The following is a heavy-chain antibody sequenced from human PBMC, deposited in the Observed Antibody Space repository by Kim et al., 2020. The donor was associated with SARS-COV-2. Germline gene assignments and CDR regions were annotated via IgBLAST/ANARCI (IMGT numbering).Heavy chain of an antibody. CDR2: T. J-gene: IGHJ4*02. CDR3: VRDMNPTVYDY. Sequence: TKYSQKFQGRNTLSRDTSANTAYMELRSLTTKDTAFYYCVRDMNPTVYDYWGQGTLVTVSS. D-gene: IGHD4-4*01. V-gene: IGHV1-3*01.